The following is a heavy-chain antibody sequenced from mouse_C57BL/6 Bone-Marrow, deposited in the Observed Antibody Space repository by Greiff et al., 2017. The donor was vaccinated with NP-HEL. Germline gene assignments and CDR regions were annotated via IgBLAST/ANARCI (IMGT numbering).Heavy chain of an antibody. J-gene: IGHJ3*01. CDR2: IRSKSNNYAT. D-gene: IGHD2-5*01. CDR3: ERHGYSNSAWFAY. CDR1: GFSFNTYA. Sequence: EVQLVESGGGLVQPKGSLKLSCAASGFSFNTYAMNWVRQAPGKGLEWVARIRSKSNNYATYYADSVKDRFTISRDDSESMLYLQMNNLKTEDTAMYYCERHGYSNSAWFAYWGQGTLVTVSA. V-gene: IGHV10-1*01.